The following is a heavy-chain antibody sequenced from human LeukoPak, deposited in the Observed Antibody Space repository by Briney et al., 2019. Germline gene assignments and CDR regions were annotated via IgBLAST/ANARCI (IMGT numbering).Heavy chain of an antibody. Sequence: ASVKVSCKASGYTFTSYGISWVRQAPGQGLEWMGWISAYNGNTNYAQKLQGRVTMTTDTSTSTAYMELRSLRSDDMAVYYCARDITMVRGVKSDFDYWGQGTLVTVSS. CDR1: GYTFTSYG. J-gene: IGHJ4*02. CDR2: ISAYNGNT. D-gene: IGHD3-10*01. V-gene: IGHV1-18*03. CDR3: ARDITMVRGVKSDFDY.